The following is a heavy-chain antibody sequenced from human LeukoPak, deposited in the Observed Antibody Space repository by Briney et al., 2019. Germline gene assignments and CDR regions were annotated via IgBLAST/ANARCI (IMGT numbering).Heavy chain of an antibody. CDR2: INSNGNYI. CDR1: GFTFSTYN. Sequence: GGSLRLSCVASGFTFSTYNMNWVRQAPGKGLEWVSSINSNGNYIRYADSVKGRFTISRDNAKNSLYLLMSSLRAEDTAVYYCARDYFWEQYYFDYWGQGTLVTVSS. V-gene: IGHV3-21*01. J-gene: IGHJ4*02. CDR3: ARDYFWEQYYFDY. D-gene: IGHD3-16*01.